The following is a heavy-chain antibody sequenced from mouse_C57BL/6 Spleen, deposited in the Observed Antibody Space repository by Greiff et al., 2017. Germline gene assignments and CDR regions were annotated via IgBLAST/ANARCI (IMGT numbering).Heavy chain of an antibody. CDR2: INPNNGGT. J-gene: IGHJ1*03. Sequence: EVQLQESGPELVKPGASVKIPCKASGYTFTDYNMDWVKQSHGKSLEWIGDINPNNGGTIYNQKFKGKATLTVDKSSSTAYMELRSLTSEDTAVYYCARRLGRFLNSYWYFDVWGTGTTVTVSS. V-gene: IGHV1-18*01. D-gene: IGHD4-1*01. CDR3: ARRLGRFLNSYWYFDV. CDR1: GYTFTDYN.